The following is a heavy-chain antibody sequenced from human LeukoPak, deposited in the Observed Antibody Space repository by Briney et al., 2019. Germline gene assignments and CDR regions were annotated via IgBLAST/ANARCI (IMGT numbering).Heavy chain of an antibody. J-gene: IGHJ4*02. Sequence: GGSLRLSCAASGFTFSTYDMMWVRQTPDSGLEWVSIISGSGGTTYYADSVKGRFTISRDNSKNTLYLEMNSLRADDTAVYYCVKRRETVRGAFDYWGQGTLVTVST. V-gene: IGHV3-23*01. CDR3: VKRRETVRGAFDY. D-gene: IGHD3-10*02. CDR1: GFTFSTYD. CDR2: ISGSGGTT.